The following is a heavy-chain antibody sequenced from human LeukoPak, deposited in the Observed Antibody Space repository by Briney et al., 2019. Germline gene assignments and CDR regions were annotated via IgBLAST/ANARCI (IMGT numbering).Heavy chain of an antibody. CDR3: ARDRPAYYYDSSGYP. CDR2: IYTSGST. Sequence: SETLSLTCTVSGGSISSGSYYWSWIRQPAGKGLEWIGRIYTSGSTNYNPSLKSRVTISVDTSKNQFSLKLSSVTTADTAVYYCARDRPAYYYDSSGYPWGQGTLVTVSS. CDR1: GGSISSGSYY. J-gene: IGHJ4*02. D-gene: IGHD3-22*01. V-gene: IGHV4-61*02.